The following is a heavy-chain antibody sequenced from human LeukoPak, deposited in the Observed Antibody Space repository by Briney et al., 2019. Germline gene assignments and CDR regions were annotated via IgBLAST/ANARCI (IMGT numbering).Heavy chain of an antibody. J-gene: IGHJ6*03. CDR1: GYSISSIYY. V-gene: IGHV4-38-2*01. Sequence: SETLSLTCAVSGYSISSIYYWVWIRQPPGKGLEWIGVIYHRGNTDYNPSLQSRVTISIDTSKNEFSLKVNSVTAADTAVYYCARSVRAPASVADYDTYMDVWGRGISVTVSS. CDR2: IYHRGNT. CDR3: ARSVRAPASVADYDTYMDV. D-gene: IGHD2-2*01.